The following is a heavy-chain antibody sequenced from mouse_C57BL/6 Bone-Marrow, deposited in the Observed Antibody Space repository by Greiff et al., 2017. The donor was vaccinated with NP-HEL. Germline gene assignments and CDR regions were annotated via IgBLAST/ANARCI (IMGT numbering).Heavy chain of an antibody. CDR2: IISGSSTI. Sequence: EVKLMEPGGGLVKPGGSLKLSCAASGFTFSDYGMHWVRQAPEKGLEWVAYIISGSSTIYYADTVKGRFTISKDNAKNTLFLQMTSLRSEDTAMYYCARRVCAWFAYWGQGTLVTVSA. CDR3: ARRVCAWFAY. V-gene: IGHV5-17*01. J-gene: IGHJ3*01. CDR1: GFTFSDYG. D-gene: IGHD6-1*01.